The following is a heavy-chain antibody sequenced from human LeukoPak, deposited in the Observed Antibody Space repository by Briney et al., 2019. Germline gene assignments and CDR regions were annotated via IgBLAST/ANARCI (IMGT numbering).Heavy chain of an antibody. J-gene: IGHJ6*03. D-gene: IGHD6-19*01. Sequence: ASVKVSCKASGYTFTSYGISWVRQAPGQGLEWMGWISAYNGNTNYAQKLQGRVTMTTDTSTSTAYMELRSLRSDDTAVYYCAGGGIAVAAIHYYYYYMDVWGKGTTVTVSS. CDR2: ISAYNGNT. CDR3: AGGGIAVAAIHYYYYYMDV. V-gene: IGHV1-18*01. CDR1: GYTFTSYG.